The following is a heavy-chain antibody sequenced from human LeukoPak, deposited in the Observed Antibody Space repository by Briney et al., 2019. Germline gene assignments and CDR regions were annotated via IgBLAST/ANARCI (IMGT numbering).Heavy chain of an antibody. V-gene: IGHV3-15*01. CDR2: IKKKGDGGTT. Sequence: PGGSLRLSCAASGFPFSDDWMSWVRPAPGKGLEWVGRIKKKGDGGTTDYPAPVKGRFTISRDDSKNMLYLEMNNLKIEDTAVYYCTTVAMVRDYDYWGQGTLVTVSS. J-gene: IGHJ4*02. CDR3: TTVAMVRDYDY. CDR1: GFPFSDDW. D-gene: IGHD3-10*01.